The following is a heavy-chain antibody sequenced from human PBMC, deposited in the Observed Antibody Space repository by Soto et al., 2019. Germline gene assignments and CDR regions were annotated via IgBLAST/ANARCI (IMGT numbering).Heavy chain of an antibody. V-gene: IGHV3-30-3*01. J-gene: IGHJ4*02. CDR2: ISYDGSNK. CDR3: ARGGGGGAKVVVAATGPY. Sequence: SGGSLRLSCAASGFTFSSYAMHWVRQAPGKGLEWVAVISYDGSNKYYADSVKGRFTISRDNSKNTLYLQMNSLRAEDTAVYYCARGGGGGAKVVVAATGPYWGQGTLVTVSS. D-gene: IGHD2-15*01. CDR1: GFTFSSYA.